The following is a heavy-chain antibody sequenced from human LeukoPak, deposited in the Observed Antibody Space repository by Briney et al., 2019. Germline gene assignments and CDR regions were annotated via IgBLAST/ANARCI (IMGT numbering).Heavy chain of an antibody. D-gene: IGHD3-3*01. Sequence: GGSLRLSCAASGFTFSSYGMSWVRQAPGKGLEWVSAISGSGGSTYYADSVKGRFTISRDNSKNTLYLQMNSLRAEDTAVYYCARGGIFGVAISPFDAFDIWGQGTMVTVSS. V-gene: IGHV3-23*01. J-gene: IGHJ3*02. CDR1: GFTFSSYG. CDR3: ARGGIFGVAISPFDAFDI. CDR2: ISGSGGST.